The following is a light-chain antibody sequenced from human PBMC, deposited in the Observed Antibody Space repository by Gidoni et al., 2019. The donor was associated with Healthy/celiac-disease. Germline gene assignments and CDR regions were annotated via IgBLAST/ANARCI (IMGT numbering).Light chain of an antibody. CDR1: QSSSSW. V-gene: IGKV1-5*03. CDR3: QQYKCYSWVT. CDR2: KAS. J-gene: IGKJ1*01. Sequence: DGNMTQSPCTLSASVEDRVTITCRASQSSSSWLAWYQQKSGKAPKLLIYKASSLESGLPSRFSGSGSGTEFTLTISSLQPDDLATYYCQQYKCYSWVTFGQGTKVEIK.